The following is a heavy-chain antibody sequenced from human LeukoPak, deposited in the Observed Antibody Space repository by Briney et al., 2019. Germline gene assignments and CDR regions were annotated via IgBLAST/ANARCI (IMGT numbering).Heavy chain of an antibody. J-gene: IGHJ6*03. CDR1: GGTFSSYA. CDR3: ASHQATDYYYYMDV. V-gene: IGHV1-69*04. CDR2: IIPILGIA. Sequence: SVKVSCKASGGTFSSYAISWVRQAPGQGLEWMGRIIPILGIANYAQKFQGRVTITADESTSTAYMELSSLRSEDTAVYYCASHQATDYYYYMDVWGKGTTVTVSS. D-gene: IGHD1-26*01.